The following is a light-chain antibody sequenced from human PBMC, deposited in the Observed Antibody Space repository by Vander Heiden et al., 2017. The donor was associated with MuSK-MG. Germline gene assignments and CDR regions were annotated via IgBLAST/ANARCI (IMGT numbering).Light chain of an antibody. CDR3: YIIDRKKNGGV. V-gene: IGLV3-10*01. CDR1: TLPKKY. J-gene: IGLJ3*02. CDR2: EDS. Sequence: VAVSLEKTARITCSGDTLPKKYAYWYQQRSGQAPVVVIYEDSKRPSGIPERFSGSSSWKKATVTIRDGWVEYRAEYFRYIIDRKKNGGVFGGGTKLTVL.